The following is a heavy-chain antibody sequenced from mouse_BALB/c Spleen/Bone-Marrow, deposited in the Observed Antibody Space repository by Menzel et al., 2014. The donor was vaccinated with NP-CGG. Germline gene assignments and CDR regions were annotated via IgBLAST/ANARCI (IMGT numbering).Heavy chain of an antibody. CDR2: INSNGGST. Sequence: DVMLVESGGGLVQPGGSLKLSCAASGFTFSSYGMSWVRQTPDKRLELVASINSNGGSTYYPDSVKGRFTISRDNAKNTLSLQMSSLKSEDTAMYYCARGNYGSYVDYFDYWGQGTTLTVSS. CDR3: ARGNYGSYVDYFDY. J-gene: IGHJ2*01. V-gene: IGHV5-6-3*01. CDR1: GFTFSSYG. D-gene: IGHD2-1*01.